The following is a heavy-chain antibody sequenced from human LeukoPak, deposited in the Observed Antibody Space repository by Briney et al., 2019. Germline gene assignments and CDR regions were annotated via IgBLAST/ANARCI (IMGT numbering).Heavy chain of an antibody. Sequence: ASVKVSCKTSGYTFTDYYLRWARQAPGQGLEWVGWIHPNTGATHYAQKFQGRLTMTRDTSISTVYMELTRLRSDDTAVYYCARDMGRYSGYDYDYWGQGTLVTASS. V-gene: IGHV1-2*02. CDR1: GYTFTDYY. CDR3: ARDMGRYSGYDYDY. J-gene: IGHJ4*02. CDR2: IHPNTGAT. D-gene: IGHD5-12*01.